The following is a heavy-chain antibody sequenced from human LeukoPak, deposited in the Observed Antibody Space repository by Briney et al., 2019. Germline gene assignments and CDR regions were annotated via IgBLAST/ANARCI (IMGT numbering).Heavy chain of an antibody. CDR3: ARALILWFGEFSP. V-gene: IGHV4-34*01. CDR2: INHRGST. J-gene: IGHJ5*02. CDR1: GGSFSGYY. D-gene: IGHD3-10*01. Sequence: SETLSLTCVVYGGSFSGYYWSWIRQSPGKGLEWIGEINHRGSTYYNPSLKSRVTISVDTSKNQFSLKLSSVTAADTAVYYCARALILWFGEFSPWGQGTLVTVSS.